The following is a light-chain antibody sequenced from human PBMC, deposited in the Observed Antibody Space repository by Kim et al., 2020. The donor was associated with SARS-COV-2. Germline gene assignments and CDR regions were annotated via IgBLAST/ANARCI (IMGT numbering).Light chain of an antibody. J-gene: IGKJ3*01. CDR1: PPVHIW. Sequence: SASARHTVPITCPALPPVHIWLPWYQQIPPQSPTLFIHRASTFRTGVPSRFYFRGSGSDFTLTIYSLQSGYFATYFCLQYHTHSTFRPGTRVDIK. CDR2: RAS. V-gene: IGKV1-5*03. CDR3: LQYHTHST.